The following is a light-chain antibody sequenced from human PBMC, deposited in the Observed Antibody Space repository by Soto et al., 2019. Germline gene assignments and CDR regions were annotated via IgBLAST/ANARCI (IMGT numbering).Light chain of an antibody. Sequence: DIQMTQSPSTLSASVGDRVTITCRASQSVSGWLAWYRQKPGKAPELLIYSASTLETGVPSRFSGRGSGTEYTLTVSSLQPDDFATYYCQQYESYPLTFGGGTKIDI. CDR2: SAS. CDR1: QSVSGW. J-gene: IGKJ4*01. V-gene: IGKV1-5*03. CDR3: QQYESYPLT.